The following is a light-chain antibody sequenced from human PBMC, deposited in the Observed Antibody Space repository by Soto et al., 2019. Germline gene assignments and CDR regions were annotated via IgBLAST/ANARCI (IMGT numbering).Light chain of an antibody. CDR3: MQGSHWPPIT. CDR2: KVS. V-gene: IGKV2-30*02. Sequence: DAVGTQSPLSLPVTIGQAASISCRSRQSLVHRDGNTYLSWFRQRPGQSPRRLIYKVSNREAGVPDRFSGSGSGTDFTLKISRVEAEDVGLYYCMQGSHWPPITFGQGTLLEIK. J-gene: IGKJ5*01. CDR1: QSLVHRDGNTY.